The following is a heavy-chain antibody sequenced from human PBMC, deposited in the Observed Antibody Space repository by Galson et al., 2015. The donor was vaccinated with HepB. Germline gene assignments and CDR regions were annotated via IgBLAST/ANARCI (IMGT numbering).Heavy chain of an antibody. J-gene: IGHJ5*02. D-gene: IGHD4-17*01. V-gene: IGHV1-69*13. CDR1: EGTFSSYA. Sequence: SVKVSCKASEGTFSSYAISWVRQAPGQGLEWMGGIIPIFGTANYAQKFQGRVTITADESTSTAYMELSRLRSDDTAVYYCARARTRTTVTMRGNWFDPWGQGTLVTVSS. CDR3: ARARTRTTVTMRGNWFDP. CDR2: IIPIFGTA.